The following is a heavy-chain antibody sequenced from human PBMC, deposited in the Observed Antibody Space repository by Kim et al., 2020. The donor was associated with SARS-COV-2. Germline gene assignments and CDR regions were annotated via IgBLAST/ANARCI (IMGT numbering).Heavy chain of an antibody. CDR3: ARMQRSNWFDP. D-gene: IGHD6-25*01. J-gene: IGHJ5*02. Sequence: STVYKPSLKSRISISVDTSKNQFSLSLNSVTAADTAVYYCARMQRSNWFDPWGQGALVTVSS. V-gene: IGHV4-30-2*05. CDR2: ST.